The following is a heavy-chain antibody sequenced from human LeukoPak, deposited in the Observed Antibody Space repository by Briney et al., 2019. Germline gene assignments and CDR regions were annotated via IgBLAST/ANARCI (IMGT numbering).Heavy chain of an antibody. D-gene: IGHD6-19*01. V-gene: IGHV3-30*03. CDR3: ASGGGWTFNY. CDR2: ISYDGSNK. CDR1: GFTFSSYG. Sequence: GSLRLSCAASGFTFSSYGMHWVRQAPGKGLEWVAVISYDGSNKYYADSVKGRFTISRDNSKNTLYLQMNSLRAEDTAVYYCASGGGWTFNYWGQGTLVTVSS. J-gene: IGHJ4*02.